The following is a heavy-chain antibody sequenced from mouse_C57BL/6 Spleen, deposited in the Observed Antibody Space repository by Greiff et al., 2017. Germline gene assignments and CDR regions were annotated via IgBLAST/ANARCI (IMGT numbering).Heavy chain of an antibody. D-gene: IGHD2-1*01. CDR3: ARGDYGNSFDY. V-gene: IGHV3-6*01. CDR2: ISYDGSN. J-gene: IGHJ2*01. CDR1: GYSITSGYY. Sequence: EVKLMESGPGLVKPSQSLSLTCSVTGYSITSGYYWNWIRQFPGNKLEWMGYISYDGSNNYNPSLKNRITITRDTSKNQFFLKLNSVTTEDTATYYCARGDYGNSFDYWGQGTTLTVSS.